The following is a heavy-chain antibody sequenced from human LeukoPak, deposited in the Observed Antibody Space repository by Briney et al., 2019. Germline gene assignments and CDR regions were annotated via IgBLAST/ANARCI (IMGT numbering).Heavy chain of an antibody. D-gene: IGHD2-8*01. CDR1: GFTFSSYG. CDR3: AKVAVRGNGWSFFDY. J-gene: IGHJ4*02. Sequence: PGRSLRLSCAASGFTFSSYGMHWVRQAPGKGLEWVAVISYDGSNKYYADSVKGRFTISRDNSKNTLYLQMNSLRAEDTAVYYCAKVAVRGNGWSFFDYWGQGTLVTVSS. CDR2: ISYDGSNK. V-gene: IGHV3-30*18.